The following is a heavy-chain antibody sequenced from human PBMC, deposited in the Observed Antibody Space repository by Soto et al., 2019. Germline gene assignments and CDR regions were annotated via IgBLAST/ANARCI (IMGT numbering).Heavy chain of an antibody. CDR2: INPSGGST. D-gene: IGHD4-17*01. CDR3: ARDIYGDYHAFDI. V-gene: IGHV1-46*01. CDR1: GYTFTSYY. J-gene: IGHJ3*02. Sequence: ASVKVSCKASGYTFTSYYMHWVRQAPGQGLEWMGIINPSGGSTSYAQKFQGRVTMTRDTSTSTVYMELSSLRSEDTAVYFCARDIYGDYHAFDIWGQGTMVTVSS.